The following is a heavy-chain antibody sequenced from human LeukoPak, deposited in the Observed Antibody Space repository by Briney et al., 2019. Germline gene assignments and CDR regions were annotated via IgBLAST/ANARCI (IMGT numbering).Heavy chain of an antibody. Sequence: GGSLRLSCTASGFTFGDYAMSWVRQAPGKGLEWVGFIRSKGYGGTTEYAASVKGRFTISRDDSKSIAYLQMNSLKTEDTAVYYCTRPSAKCCSAGSCYPPRDYWGQGTLVTVSS. V-gene: IGHV3-49*04. J-gene: IGHJ4*02. CDR1: GFTFGDYA. CDR3: TRPSAKCCSAGSCYPPRDY. CDR2: IRSKGYGGTT. D-gene: IGHD2-15*01.